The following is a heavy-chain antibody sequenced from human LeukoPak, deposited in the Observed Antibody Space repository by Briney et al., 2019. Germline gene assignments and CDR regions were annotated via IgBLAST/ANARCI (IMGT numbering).Heavy chain of an antibody. CDR3: ARDRGDYVFDY. CDR2: VIRNGGST. Sequence: PGGSLRLSCAASGFTFDDYGMSWVRQVPGKGLEWVSGVIRNGGSTDYADSVKGRFTISRDNAKNSLYLQMNSLRAEDTAVYYCARDRGDYVFDYWGQGTLVTVSS. J-gene: IGHJ4*02. D-gene: IGHD3-16*01. CDR1: GFTFDDYG. V-gene: IGHV3-20*04.